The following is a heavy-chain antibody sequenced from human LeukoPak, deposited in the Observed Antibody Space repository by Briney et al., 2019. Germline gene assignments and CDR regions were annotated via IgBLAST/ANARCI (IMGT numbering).Heavy chain of an antibody. CDR1: GYTFTSYG. Sequence: GASVKVSCKASGYTFTSYGISWVRQAPGQGLEWMGWISPNSGGTNYAQKFQGRVTMTRDTSISTAYMELSRLKSDDTAVYYCAKVGRRKAAGPPFDYGGRGPRVTVSS. CDR2: ISPNSGGT. D-gene: IGHD6-13*01. V-gene: IGHV1-2*02. J-gene: IGHJ4*02. CDR3: AKVGRRKAAGPPFDY.